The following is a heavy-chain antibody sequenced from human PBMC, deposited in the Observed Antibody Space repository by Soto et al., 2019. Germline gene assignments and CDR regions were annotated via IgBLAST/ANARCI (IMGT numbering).Heavy chain of an antibody. D-gene: IGHD6-13*01. J-gene: IGHJ6*02. CDR1: GGTFSSYA. V-gene: IGHV1-69*13. Sequence: SVKVSCKASGGTFSSYAISWVRQAPGQGLEWMGGTIPIFGTANYAQKFQGRVTITADESTSTAYMELSSLRSEDTAVYYCARVKIAAAGKNYGMDVWGQGTTVPVSS. CDR2: TIPIFGTA. CDR3: ARVKIAAAGKNYGMDV.